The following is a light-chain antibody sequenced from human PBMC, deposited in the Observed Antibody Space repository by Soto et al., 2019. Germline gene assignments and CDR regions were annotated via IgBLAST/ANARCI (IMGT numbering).Light chain of an antibody. CDR3: QQRSNWPT. J-gene: IGKJ1*01. CDR1: QSISSY. Sequence: EIVLTQSPATLSLSPGERATLSCRASQSISSYLAWYQQKPGQAPRLLIYDASNRATGIPVRFSSSGSGTDFTLTISSLEPEDFAVYYCQQRSNWPTFGQGTKVDIK. CDR2: DAS. V-gene: IGKV3-11*01.